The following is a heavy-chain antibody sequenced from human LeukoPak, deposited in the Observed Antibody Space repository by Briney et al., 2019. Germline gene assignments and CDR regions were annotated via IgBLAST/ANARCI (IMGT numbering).Heavy chain of an antibody. CDR1: GFTFSSYG. D-gene: IGHD2-2*01. Sequence: GGSLRLSCAASGFTFSSYGMHWVRQAPGKGLEWVAFIRYGGSNKYYADSVKGRFTISRDNSKNTLYLQMNSLRAEDTAVYYCAKAFVVVPAAMGYYFDYWGQGTLVTVSS. CDR2: IRYGGSNK. J-gene: IGHJ4*02. CDR3: AKAFVVVPAAMGYYFDY. V-gene: IGHV3-30*02.